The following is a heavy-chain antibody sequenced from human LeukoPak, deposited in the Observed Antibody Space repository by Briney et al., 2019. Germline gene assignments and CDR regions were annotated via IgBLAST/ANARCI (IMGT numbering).Heavy chain of an antibody. Sequence: ASVKVSCKASGYTFTGYYMHWVRQAPGQGLEWMGWINPNSGGTNYAQKFQGRVTMTRDTSISTAYMELSRLGSDDTAVYYCARVWAYCGGDCSTRSYGMDVWGQGTTVTVS. CDR3: ARVWAYCGGDCSTRSYGMDV. CDR2: INPNSGGT. D-gene: IGHD2-21*02. V-gene: IGHV1-2*02. CDR1: GYTFTGYY. J-gene: IGHJ6*02.